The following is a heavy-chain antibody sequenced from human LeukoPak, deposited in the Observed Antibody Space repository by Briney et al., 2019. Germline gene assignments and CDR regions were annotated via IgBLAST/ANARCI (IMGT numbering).Heavy chain of an antibody. J-gene: IGHJ4*02. CDR3: ARDKGLRLGTCDY. CDR2: INPNTGGT. V-gene: IGHV1-2*02. D-gene: IGHD5/OR15-5a*01. Sequence: ASVKVSCKTSGYTFSNFGINWVRQAPGQGLEWMGWINPNTGGTNYAQKFQGRVSMTRDTPIRTVYLEVSSLRSDDTAVYYCARDKGLRLGTCDYWGQGTQVTVSS. CDR1: GYTFSNFG.